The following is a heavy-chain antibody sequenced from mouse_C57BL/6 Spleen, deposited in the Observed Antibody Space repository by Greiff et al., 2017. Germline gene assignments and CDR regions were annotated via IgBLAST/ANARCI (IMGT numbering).Heavy chain of an antibody. CDR1: GYTFTSYW. CDR2: IDPSDSET. CDR3: ARVPSYCYGSSDWYFEV. D-gene: IGHD1-1*01. V-gene: IGHV1-52*01. Sequence: QVQLQQPGAELVRPGSSVKLSCKASGYTFTSYWMHWVKQRPIQGLEWIGNIDPSDSETHYNQKFKDKATLTVDKSSSTAYMQLSSLTSEDSAVYYCARVPSYCYGSSDWYFEVWGTGTTVTVSS. J-gene: IGHJ1*03.